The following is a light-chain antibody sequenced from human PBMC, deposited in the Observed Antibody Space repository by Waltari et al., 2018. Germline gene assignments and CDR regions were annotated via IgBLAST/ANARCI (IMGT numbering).Light chain of an antibody. Sequence: SYELTQPPSVSVSPGQTARITCSGDALPKQYAYWYQQKPGQAPVLVIYQDTKWPSGIPERFSGSSSGTTVTLTISGVQVEDEADYYCQSADSSGTYVVFGGGTKLTVL. CDR2: QDT. CDR1: ALPKQY. CDR3: QSADSSGTYVV. V-gene: IGLV3-25*03. J-gene: IGLJ2*01.